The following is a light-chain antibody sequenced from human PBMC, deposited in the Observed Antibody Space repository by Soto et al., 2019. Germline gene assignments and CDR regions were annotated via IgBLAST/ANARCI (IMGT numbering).Light chain of an antibody. CDR1: QSISNN. V-gene: IGKV3-15*01. CDR3: QQYDNWPRT. J-gene: IGKJ1*01. CDR2: GAS. Sequence: EVVMTQSPATLSVSLGERATLSCRASQSISNNLAWYQQIPGQAPRFLIYGASTRATGIPVRFSGSGSGTEFTLTISSLQSEDFAVYYCQQYDNWPRTFGQGTKVEIK.